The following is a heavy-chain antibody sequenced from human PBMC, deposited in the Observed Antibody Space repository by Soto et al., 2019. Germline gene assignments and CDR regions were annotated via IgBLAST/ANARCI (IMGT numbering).Heavy chain of an antibody. CDR1: GGSISSGDYY. CDR3: AIDPFGELSNRFDYYYGMDV. Sequence: SETLSLTCTVSGGSISSGDYYWSWIRQPPEKGQEWIGYIYYSGSTYYNTSLKSRVTITVDTSKNQFSLKLSSVTAADTAVYYCAIDPFGELSNRFDYYYGMDVWGQGTTVTVSS. D-gene: IGHD3-10*01. CDR2: IYYSGST. V-gene: IGHV4-30-4*01. J-gene: IGHJ6*02.